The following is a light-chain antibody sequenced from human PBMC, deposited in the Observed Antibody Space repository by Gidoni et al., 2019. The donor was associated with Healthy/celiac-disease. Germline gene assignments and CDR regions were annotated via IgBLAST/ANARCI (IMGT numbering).Light chain of an antibody. CDR1: QDISNY. V-gene: IGKV1-33*01. CDR3: QQYDNLPPART. CDR2: DAS. Sequence: DIQMTKSPSSLSAAVGDRVTSTCQASQDISNYLNWYQQKPVKAPKLLLYDASNLEKGVPSRFSGSGSGTDFTFTISSLQPEDMATDYCQQYDNLPPARTFGQGTKLEIK. J-gene: IGKJ2*01.